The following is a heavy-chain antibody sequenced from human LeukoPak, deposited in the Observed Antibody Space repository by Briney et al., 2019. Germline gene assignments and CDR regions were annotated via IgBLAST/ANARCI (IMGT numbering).Heavy chain of an antibody. CDR1: GFTFSSYA. CDR2: ISSNGGST. J-gene: IGHJ4*02. V-gene: IGHV3-64*01. Sequence: PGGSLRLSCAASGFTFSSYAMHWVRQAPGKGLEYVSAISSNGGSTYYANSVKGRFTISRDNSKNTLYLQMGSLRAEDMAVYYCARVAAVAGSIWGQGTLATVSS. CDR3: ARVAAVAGSI. D-gene: IGHD6-19*01.